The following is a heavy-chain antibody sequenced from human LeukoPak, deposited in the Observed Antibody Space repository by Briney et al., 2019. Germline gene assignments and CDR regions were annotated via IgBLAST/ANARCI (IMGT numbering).Heavy chain of an antibody. CDR2: IYHSGTT. CDR3: ATGSSYPPGELDY. J-gene: IGHJ4*02. CDR1: GGSVSNYY. V-gene: IGHV4-59*02. Sequence: SETLSLTCTVSGGSVSNYYWSWVRQPPGKGLEYIGYIYHSGTTNYNPSLKSRVTMSLDTSKNQFSLKLSSVTAADTALYYCATGSSYPPGELDYWGQGSLATVSS. D-gene: IGHD1-7*01.